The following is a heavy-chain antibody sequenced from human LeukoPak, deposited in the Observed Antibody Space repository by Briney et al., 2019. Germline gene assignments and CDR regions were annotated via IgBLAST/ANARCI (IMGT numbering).Heavy chain of an antibody. V-gene: IGHV1-46*01. D-gene: IGHD6-13*01. CDR3: ARDGSSWYGLDY. Sequence: ASVKVSCTASGYTFTSYYMHWVRQAPGQGLEWMGIINPSGGSTSYAQKFQGRVTMTRDTSTSTVYMELSSLRSEDTAVYYCARDGSSWYGLDYWGQGTLVTVSS. CDR1: GYTFTSYY. CDR2: INPSGGST. J-gene: IGHJ4*02.